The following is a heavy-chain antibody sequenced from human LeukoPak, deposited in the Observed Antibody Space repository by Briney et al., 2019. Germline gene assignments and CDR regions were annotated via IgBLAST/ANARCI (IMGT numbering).Heavy chain of an antibody. V-gene: IGHV4-34*01. D-gene: IGHD4-23*01. CDR3: ARETGGDHGGYYFDY. Sequence: SETLSLTRAVYGGSFSGYYWSWIRQPPGKGLEWIGEINHSGSTNYNPSLKSRVTISVDTSKNQFSLKLSSVTAADTAVYYCARETGGDHGGYYFDYWGQGTLVTVSS. J-gene: IGHJ4*02. CDR2: INHSGST. CDR1: GGSFSGYY.